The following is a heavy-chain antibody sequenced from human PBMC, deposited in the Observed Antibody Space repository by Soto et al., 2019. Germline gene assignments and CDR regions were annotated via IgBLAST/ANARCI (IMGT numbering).Heavy chain of an antibody. V-gene: IGHV4-39*01. J-gene: IGHJ6*02. CDR3: ASGYDILTGYPRGDYYGMDV. Sequence: SDTLSLTCTVPGGSISSSSYYWGWIRQPPGKGLEWIGSIYYSGSTYYNPSLKSRVTISVDTSKNQFSLKLSSVTAADTAVYYCASGYDILTGYPRGDYYGMDVWGQGTTVT. CDR1: GGSISSSSYY. CDR2: IYYSGST. D-gene: IGHD3-9*01.